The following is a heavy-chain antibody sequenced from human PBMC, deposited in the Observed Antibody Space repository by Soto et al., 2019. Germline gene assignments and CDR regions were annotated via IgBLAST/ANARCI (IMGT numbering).Heavy chain of an antibody. V-gene: IGHV1-69*01. CDR1: GCTFSSYA. J-gene: IGHJ6*02. Sequence: QVQLVQSGAEVKKPGSSVKVSCKASGCTFSSYAISWVRQAPGQGLEWMGGILPIFGTANYAQKFQGRVTITADESTSTAYVELSSLGSEDTAVYSCARDRRTTSPADYYDYYGMDVWCQVTTVTVSS. CDR3: ARDRRTTSPADYYDYYGMDV. CDR2: ILPIFGTA. D-gene: IGHD4-4*01.